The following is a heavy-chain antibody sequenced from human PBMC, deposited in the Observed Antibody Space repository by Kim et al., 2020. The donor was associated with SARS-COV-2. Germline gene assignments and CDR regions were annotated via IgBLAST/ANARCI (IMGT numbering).Heavy chain of an antibody. J-gene: IGHJ6*02. V-gene: IGHV3-30*01. CDR3: ARAESYYYGMDV. Sequence: YYADTVKGRFTISRDNSKNTLFLQMNSLRAEDTAVYYCARAESYYYGMDVWGQGTTVTVSS.